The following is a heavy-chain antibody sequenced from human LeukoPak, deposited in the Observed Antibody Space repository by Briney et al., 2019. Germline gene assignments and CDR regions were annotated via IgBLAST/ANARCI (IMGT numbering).Heavy chain of an antibody. CDR1: GYTFTSYG. V-gene: IGHV1-18*01. D-gene: IGHD3-22*01. Sequence: GASVKVSCKASGYTFTSYGFSWVRQAPGQGLEWMGWINTYSGNTNYAQNLQGRVTVTADTSTSTAYMGLRSLRSDDTAVYYCARTYYYDSSDYYPINLRGGIDYWGQGTLVTVSS. J-gene: IGHJ4*02. CDR3: ARTYYYDSSDYYPINLRGGIDY. CDR2: INTYSGNT.